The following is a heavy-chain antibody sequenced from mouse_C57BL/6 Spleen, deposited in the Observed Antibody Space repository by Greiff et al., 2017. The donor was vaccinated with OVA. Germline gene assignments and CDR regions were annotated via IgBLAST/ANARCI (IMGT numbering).Heavy chain of an antibody. D-gene: IGHD1-1*01. CDR1: GYTFTDYN. V-gene: IGHV1-18*01. CDR3: ARWGTTEEPYAMDY. J-gene: IGHJ4*01. Sequence: EVQLQASGPELVKPGASVKIPCKASGYTFTDYNMDWVKQSHGKSLEWIGDINPNNGGTIYNQKFKGKATLTVDKSSSTAYMELRSLTSEDTAVYYCARWGTTEEPYAMDYWGQGTSVTVSS. CDR2: INPNNGGT.